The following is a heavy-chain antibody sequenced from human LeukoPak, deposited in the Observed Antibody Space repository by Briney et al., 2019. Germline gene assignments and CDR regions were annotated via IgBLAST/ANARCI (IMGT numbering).Heavy chain of an antibody. CDR1: GFTFSSYE. Sequence: GGSLSLSCAASGFTFSSYEMNWVRQAPGKGLEWVSYISSSGSTIYYADSVKGRLTISRDNGKNSLYPQMNSLRAEDTAVYYCARVGFGWYDYWDQGTMATVTS. CDR2: ISSSGSTI. D-gene: IGHD6-19*01. V-gene: IGHV3-48*03. CDR3: ARVGFGWYDY. J-gene: IGHJ4*02.